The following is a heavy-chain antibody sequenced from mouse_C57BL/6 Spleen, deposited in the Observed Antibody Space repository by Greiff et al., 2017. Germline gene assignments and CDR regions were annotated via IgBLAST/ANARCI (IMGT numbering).Heavy chain of an antibody. J-gene: IGHJ4*01. CDR1: GYTFTSYW. Sequence: QVQLKQPGAELVKPGASVKLSCKASGYTFTSYWMQWVKQRPGQGLEWIGEIDPSDSYTNYNQKFKGKATLTADTSSSTAYMQLSSLTSEDSAVYYCARRNSNYVLDAMDYWGQGTSVTVSS. CDR3: ARRNSNYVLDAMDY. CDR2: IDPSDSYT. D-gene: IGHD2-5*01. V-gene: IGHV1-50*01.